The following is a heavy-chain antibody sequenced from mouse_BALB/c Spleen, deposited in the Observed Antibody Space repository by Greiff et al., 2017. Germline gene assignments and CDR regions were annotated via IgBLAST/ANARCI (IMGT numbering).Heavy chain of an antibody. J-gene: IGHJ3*01. D-gene: IGHD1-2*01. CDR2: INPSTGYT. CDR3: ARSSYGYGFAY. CDR1: GYTFTSYW. V-gene: IGHV1-7*01. Sequence: QVHVKQSGAELAKPGASVKMSCKASGYTFTSYWMHWVKQRPGQGLEWIGYINPSTGYTEYNQKFKDKATLTADKSSSTAYMQLSSLTSEDSAVYYCARSSYGYGFAYWGQGTLVTVSA.